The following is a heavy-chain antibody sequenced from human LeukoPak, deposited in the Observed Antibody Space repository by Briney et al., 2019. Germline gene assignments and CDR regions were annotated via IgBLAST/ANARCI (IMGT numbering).Heavy chain of an antibody. CDR2: IRVGGEL. V-gene: IGHV3-23*01. J-gene: IGHJ4*02. CDR3: AKGTGDTGYYFDY. D-gene: IGHD7-27*01. Sequence: GGSLRLSCAASGFTFSDYAMNWVRQAPGKGLEWVSGIRVGGELYYADSVKGRFTISRDNSENTLYLQMSGLRAEDTAVYHCAKGTGDTGYYFDYWGQGTPVTVSS. CDR1: GFTFSDYA.